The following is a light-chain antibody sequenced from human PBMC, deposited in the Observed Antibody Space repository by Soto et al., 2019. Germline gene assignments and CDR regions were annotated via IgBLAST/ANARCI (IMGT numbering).Light chain of an antibody. J-gene: IGKJ1*01. CDR3: QQYNSYGT. V-gene: IGKV1-5*01. Sequence: DIQMPQSPSTLSASVGDRVTITCRASQSISSWLAWYQQKPGKAPKLLLYDASSLASGVPSRFSGSGSETEFTLTISSLQPEDFATYYCQQYNSYGTVGQGTKVDIK. CDR2: DAS. CDR1: QSISSW.